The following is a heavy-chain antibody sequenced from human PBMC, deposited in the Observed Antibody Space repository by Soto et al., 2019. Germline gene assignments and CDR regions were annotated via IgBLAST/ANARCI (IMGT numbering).Heavy chain of an antibody. Sequence: ASVKVSCKASGGTFTSYDINWVRQATGQGLEWMGWMNPNSGNTGYAQKFQGRVTMTRNTSISTAYMELSSLRSEDTAVYYCARGRYYDFWSGYYTYNWFDPWGQGTLVTVSS. V-gene: IGHV1-8*01. D-gene: IGHD3-3*01. CDR2: MNPNSGNT. J-gene: IGHJ5*02. CDR1: GGTFTSYD. CDR3: ARGRYYDFWSGYYTYNWFDP.